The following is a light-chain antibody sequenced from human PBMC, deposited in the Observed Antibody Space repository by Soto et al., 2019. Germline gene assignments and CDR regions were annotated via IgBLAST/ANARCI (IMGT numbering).Light chain of an antibody. CDR3: LQDYGDSWT. CDR1: RDGGSD. J-gene: IGKJ1*01. Sequence: QMTQSPSSLSASVGEKILITCRASRDGGSDVSWYQQKPGQAPKLLIYAASNLYTGVPSRFSGSRSGTEFTLTISSLQPEDFASYYCLQDYGDSWTFGQGTKVDIK. V-gene: IGKV1-6*01. CDR2: AAS.